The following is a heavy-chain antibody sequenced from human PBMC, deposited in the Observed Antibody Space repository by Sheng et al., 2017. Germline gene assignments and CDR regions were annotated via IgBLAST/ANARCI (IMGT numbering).Heavy chain of an antibody. Sequence: QLQLQESGPGLVKPSETLSLTCTVSGGSISSSSYYWGWIRQPPGKGLEWIGSIYYSGSTYYNPSLKSRVTISVDTSKNQFSLKLSSVTAADTAMYYCARDGVVAAPFDYWGQGTLVTVSS. D-gene: IGHD2-15*01. V-gene: IGHV4-39*07. J-gene: IGHJ4*02. CDR2: IYYSGST. CDR1: GGSISSSSYY. CDR3: ARDGVVAAPFDY.